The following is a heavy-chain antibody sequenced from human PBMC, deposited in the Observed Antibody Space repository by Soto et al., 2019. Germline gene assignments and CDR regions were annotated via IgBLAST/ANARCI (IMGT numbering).Heavy chain of an antibody. CDR1: GFTFSTYW. CDR3: VRDAWGVLH. D-gene: IGHD2-15*01. V-gene: IGHV3-74*01. J-gene: IGHJ4*02. Sequence: EVQLVESGGGLVQPGGSLRLSCAASGFTFSTYWMHWVRQAPGRGLVWVSHIDSDGRTTTYADSVKGRFTISRDNAKNALYLQMNSLRAEDTAVYYCVRDAWGVLHWGQGTQVTVSS. CDR2: IDSDGRTT.